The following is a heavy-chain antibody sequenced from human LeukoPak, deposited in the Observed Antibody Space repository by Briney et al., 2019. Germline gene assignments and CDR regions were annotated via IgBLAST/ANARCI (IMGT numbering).Heavy chain of an antibody. CDR2: INPSGGST. D-gene: IGHD2-15*01. J-gene: IGHJ3*02. CDR3: ARDRVVVVVAATGESIDAFDI. Sequence: ASVKVSCKASGYTFTSYYMHWVRQAPGQRLEWMGIINPSGGSTSYAQKFQGRVTMTRDTSTSTVYMELSSLRSEDTAVYYCARDRVVVVVAATGESIDAFDIWGQGTMVTVSS. CDR1: GYTFTSYY. V-gene: IGHV1-46*01.